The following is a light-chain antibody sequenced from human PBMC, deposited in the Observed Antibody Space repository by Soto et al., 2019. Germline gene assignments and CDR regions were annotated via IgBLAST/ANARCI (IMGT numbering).Light chain of an antibody. Sequence: DIVRTHSPDSLAVAMGERATINCKSSQSVLYSSNNKNYLAWYQQKPGQPPKLLIYWASTRASGVPDRFSGSGSGRDFTLTISSLHPDDFATYYCQQGYHILLLT. CDR2: WAS. CDR3: QQGYHILLLT. V-gene: IGKV4-1*01. J-gene: IGKJ4*02. CDR1: QSVLYSSNNKNY.